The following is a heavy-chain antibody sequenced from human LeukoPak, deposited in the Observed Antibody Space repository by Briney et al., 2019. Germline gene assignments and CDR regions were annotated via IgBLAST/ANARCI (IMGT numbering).Heavy chain of an antibody. CDR3: SRGLDSRKLGY. J-gene: IGHJ4*02. V-gene: IGHV4-31*03. CDR1: GASFNSDDQY. D-gene: IGHD3-22*01. CDR2: IHPSGML. Sequence: SETLSLTCTVSGASFNSDDQYWNWIRQSPGKGLEWIGSIHPSGMLYNNPSLESRVTMSRDTSKNLFCLELNSVTAADTAVYFCSRGLDSRKLGYWGQGILVTVSS.